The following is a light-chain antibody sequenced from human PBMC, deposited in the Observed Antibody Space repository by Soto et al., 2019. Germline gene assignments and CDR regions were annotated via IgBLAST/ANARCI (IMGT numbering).Light chain of an antibody. CDR3: QQYNNWPPWT. CDR1: QSVSSN. J-gene: IGKJ1*01. V-gene: IGKV3-15*01. Sequence: EIVMTQSPATLSVSPGERATLSCRASQSVSSNLAWYQQKPGQAPRLLIYGASTRATGIPARFSGSGSGTEFTLTISSLQSEDFAVYYCQQYNNWPPWTCGQGTNVDIK. CDR2: GAS.